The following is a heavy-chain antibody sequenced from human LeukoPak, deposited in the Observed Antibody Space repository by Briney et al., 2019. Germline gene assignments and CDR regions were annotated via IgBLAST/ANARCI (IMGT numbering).Heavy chain of an antibody. CDR1: GGSISSSRYY. V-gene: IGHV4-39*01. J-gene: IGHJ4*02. D-gene: IGHD1-1*01. CDR3: ARGGTGTTGGPVDY. Sequence: PSETLSLTCTVSGGSISSSRYYWGWIRQPPGKGLEWIGSIYYSGSTYYNPSLKSRVTISVDTSKNQFSLKLSSVTAADTAVYYCARGGTGTTGGPVDYWGQGTLVTVSS. CDR2: IYYSGST.